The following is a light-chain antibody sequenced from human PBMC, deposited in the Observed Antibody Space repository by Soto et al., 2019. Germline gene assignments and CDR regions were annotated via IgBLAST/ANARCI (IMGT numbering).Light chain of an antibody. CDR3: CSYAGRDVV. J-gene: IGLJ2*01. CDR2: EGS. CDR1: SSDVGSYNL. Sequence: QSVLTQPASVSGSPGQSITISCTGTSSDVGSYNLVSWYQQHPAKAPKLMIYEGSKRPSGVSNRFSGSKSGNTASLTISGLQAEDEADYYCCSYAGRDVVFGGGTKVTVL. V-gene: IGLV2-23*01.